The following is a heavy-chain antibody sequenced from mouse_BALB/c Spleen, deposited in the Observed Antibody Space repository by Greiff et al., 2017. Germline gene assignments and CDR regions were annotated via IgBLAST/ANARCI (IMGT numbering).Heavy chain of an antibody. V-gene: IGHV1S132*01. CDR2: IFPGTGTT. D-gene: IGHD1-1*01. CDR1: GYTFTSYW. Sequence: VQLQQSGAELVKPGASVKLSCKTSGYTFTSYWIQWVKQRPGQGLGWIGEIFPGTGTTYYNEKFKGKATLTIDTSSSTAYMQLSSLTSEDSAVYFCARHYYGSSNYAMDYWGQGTSVTVSS. J-gene: IGHJ4*01. CDR3: ARHYYGSSNYAMDY.